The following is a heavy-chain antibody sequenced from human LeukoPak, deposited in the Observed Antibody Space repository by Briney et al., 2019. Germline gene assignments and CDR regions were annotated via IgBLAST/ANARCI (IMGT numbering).Heavy chain of an antibody. V-gene: IGHV4-34*01. CDR2: INHSGST. J-gene: IGHJ5*02. D-gene: IGHD3-16*02. CDR3: ASGDYVWGSYRNNWFDP. Sequence: SETLSLTCAVYGGSFSGYYWSWIRQPPGKGLEWIGEINHSGSTNYNPSLKSRVTISVDTSKNQFSLKLSSVTAADTAVYYCASGDYVWGSYRNNWFDPWGQGTLVTVSS. CDR1: GGSFSGYY.